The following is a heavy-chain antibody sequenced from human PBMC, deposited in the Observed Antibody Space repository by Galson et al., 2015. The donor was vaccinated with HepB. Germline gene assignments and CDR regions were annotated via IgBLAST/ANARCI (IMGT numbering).Heavy chain of an antibody. CDR1: GFIFSSYS. CDR3: AKLSATTL. J-gene: IGHJ4*02. Sequence: SLRLSCAASGFIFSSYSMNWVRQAPGKGLEWVSYITSSSSTIYYADSVKGRFTISRDNAKNSLFLQMNSLRAEDTAVYYCAKLSATTLWGQGTLVTVSS. CDR2: ITSSSSTI. V-gene: IGHV3-48*01. D-gene: IGHD1-7*01.